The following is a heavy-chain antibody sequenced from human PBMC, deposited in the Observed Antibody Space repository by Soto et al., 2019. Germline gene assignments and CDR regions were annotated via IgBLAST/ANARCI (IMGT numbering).Heavy chain of an antibody. CDR2: IYSGGST. D-gene: IGHD2-15*01. Sequence: EVQLVESGGGLVQPGGSLRLSCAASGFTVSSNYMSWVRQAPGKGLEWVSVIYSGGSTYYADSVKGRFTISRDNSKNTLYLQMNSLRADDTAVYYCARGLPPAPSYLDYWGQGTLVTVSS. CDR1: GFTVSSNY. CDR3: ARGLPPAPSYLDY. V-gene: IGHV3-66*01. J-gene: IGHJ4*02.